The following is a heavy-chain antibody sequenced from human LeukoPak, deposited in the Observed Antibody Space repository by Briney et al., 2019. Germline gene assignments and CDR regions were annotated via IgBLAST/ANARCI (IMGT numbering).Heavy chain of an antibody. Sequence: GASLQISCKGSGSIFTSYWIGWVRQLPGKGLEWMGIIYPGDSDTRYSPSFQGQVTISADKSISTAYLQWSSLKASDTAMYYCARLWAQLSGDYWGQGTLVTVSS. J-gene: IGHJ4*02. D-gene: IGHD2/OR15-2a*01. CDR1: GSIFTSYW. V-gene: IGHV5-51*01. CDR2: IYPGDSDT. CDR3: ARLWAQLSGDY.